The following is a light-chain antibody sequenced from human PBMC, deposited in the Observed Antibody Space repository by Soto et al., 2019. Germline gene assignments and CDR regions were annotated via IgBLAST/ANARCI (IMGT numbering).Light chain of an antibody. Sequence: DIQMTQSPSSLSASVGDKVTITCRASQSISSYLNWYQQKPGKAPNLLIYSASKLHSGVPSRFSGSRSGTDFTLIISSLQPEDFATYYCQQSSSNPLTFGGGIRV. CDR2: SAS. J-gene: IGKJ4*01. CDR3: QQSSSNPLT. V-gene: IGKV1-39*01. CDR1: QSISSY.